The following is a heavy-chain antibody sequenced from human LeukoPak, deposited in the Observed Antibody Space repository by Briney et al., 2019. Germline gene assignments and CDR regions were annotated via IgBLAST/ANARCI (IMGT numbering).Heavy chain of an antibody. CDR1: GFTFDDYC. D-gene: IGHD3-16*01. J-gene: IGHJ4*02. Sequence: GGSLRLSCAASGFTFDDYCMSWVRQAPGKGLEWVSGINWNGGSTGYADSVKGRFTISRDNAKNSLYLQMNSLRAEDTALYYCARVTPGGIRGSSLVDYWGQGTLVTVSS. CDR3: ARVTPGGIRGSSLVDY. CDR2: INWNGGST. V-gene: IGHV3-20*04.